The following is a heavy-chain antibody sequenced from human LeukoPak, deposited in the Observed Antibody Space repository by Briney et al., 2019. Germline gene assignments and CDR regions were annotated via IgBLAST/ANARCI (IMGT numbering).Heavy chain of an antibody. V-gene: IGHV1-69*06. D-gene: IGHD5-12*01. Sequence: SVKSSCQASGGTLSSYPISCVRQAPGQGLEWMGEIIPISGTANYAQKFQGRVTITADKSTSTAYMELSSLRSEDTAVYYCARGHGYSGYDWDYWGQGTLVTVSS. J-gene: IGHJ4*02. CDR2: IIPISGTA. CDR3: ARGHGYSGYDWDY. CDR1: GGTLSSYP.